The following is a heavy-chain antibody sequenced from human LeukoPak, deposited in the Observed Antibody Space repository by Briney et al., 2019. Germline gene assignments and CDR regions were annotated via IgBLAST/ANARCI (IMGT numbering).Heavy chain of an antibody. D-gene: IGHD5-12*01. CDR1: GYTFTSYY. CDR3: ARDTGRGYSGYDPNFDY. V-gene: IGHV1-46*01. J-gene: IGHJ4*02. Sequence: ASVKVSCKASGYTFTSYYMHWVRQAPGQGLEWMGIINPSGGSTSYAQKFQGRVTITADESTSTAYMELSSLRSEDTAVYYCARDTGRGYSGYDPNFDYWGQGTLVTVSS. CDR2: INPSGGST.